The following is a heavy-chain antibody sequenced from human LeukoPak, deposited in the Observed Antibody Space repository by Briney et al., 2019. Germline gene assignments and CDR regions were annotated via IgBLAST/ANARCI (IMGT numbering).Heavy chain of an antibody. D-gene: IGHD6-13*01. V-gene: IGHV3-48*04. CDR2: ISSSSSTI. CDR3: AREEQQLTDWFDP. Sequence: GGSLRLSCAASGFTFSSYSMNWVRQAPGKGLEWVSYISSSSSTIYYADSVKGRFTISRDNAMNSLYLQMNSLRAEDTAVYYCAREEQQLTDWFDPWGQGTLVTVSS. J-gene: IGHJ5*02. CDR1: GFTFSSYS.